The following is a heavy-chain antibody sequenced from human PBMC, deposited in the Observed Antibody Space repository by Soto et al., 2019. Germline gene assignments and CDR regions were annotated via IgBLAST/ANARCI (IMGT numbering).Heavy chain of an antibody. CDR1: GGTFSSFH. CDR3: ADGGGEYDT. V-gene: IGHV1-69*01. CDR2: IAPIIGAA. J-gene: IGHJ5*02. Sequence: QVQLVQSGAEVKKPGSSVRVSCKASGGTFSSFHINWVRQAPGLGLEWIGGIAPIIGAAKYAQRFQDRVTISADELTSTSYLEVSSLKSDDTAMYYCADGGGEYDTWGQGTLVTVSS.